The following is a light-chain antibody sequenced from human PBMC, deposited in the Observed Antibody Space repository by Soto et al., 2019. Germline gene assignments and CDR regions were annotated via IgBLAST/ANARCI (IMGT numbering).Light chain of an antibody. CDR2: AAS. CDR1: QSISSY. CDR3: QQSYSTPPK. J-gene: IGKJ2*01. V-gene: IGKV1-39*01. Sequence: DIQMTQSPSSLSASVGDRVTITCRASQSISSYLNWYQQKPGKAPKLLIYAASSLQSGVPSRFSGSGSGTDFTLTISSLQPEDFATYYCQQSYSTPPKLGQGTKLEIK.